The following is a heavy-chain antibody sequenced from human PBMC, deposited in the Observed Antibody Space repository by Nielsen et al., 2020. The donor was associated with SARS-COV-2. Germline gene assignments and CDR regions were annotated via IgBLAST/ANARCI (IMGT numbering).Heavy chain of an antibody. CDR1: GYTFTSYG. CDR2: MNPNSGNT. D-gene: IGHD3-10*01. Sequence: ASVKVSCKASGYTFTSYGISWVRQAPGQGLEWMGWMNPNSGNTGYAQKFQGRVTMTRDTSTSTVYMELSSLRFDDTAVYYCARAPRDGSGLFDYWGQGTLVTVSS. CDR3: ARAPRDGSGLFDY. J-gene: IGHJ4*02. V-gene: IGHV1-8*02.